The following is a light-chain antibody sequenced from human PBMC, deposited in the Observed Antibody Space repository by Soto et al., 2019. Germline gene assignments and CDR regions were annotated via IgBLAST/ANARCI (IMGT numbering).Light chain of an antibody. CDR3: CSYAGRWV. CDR2: EDN. V-gene: IGLV2-23*01. CDR1: SSDVGSYNL. J-gene: IGLJ2*01. Sequence: QSALTQPASVSGSPGQSITISCTGTSSDVGSYNLFSWYQQHPGKAPKLMIYEDNKRPSGSSNRFSGSKSGNTAARTISGKQAEDEADYYCCSYAGRWVFGGGTKLTVL.